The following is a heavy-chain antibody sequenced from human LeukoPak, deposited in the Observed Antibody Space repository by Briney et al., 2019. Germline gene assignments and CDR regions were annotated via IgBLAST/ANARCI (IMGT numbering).Heavy chain of an antibody. CDR2: IYSGGST. V-gene: IGHV3-53*01. J-gene: IGHJ4*02. Sequence: PGGSLRLSCAASGFTVSSHYVSWVRQAPGKGLEWVSVIYSGGSTYYADSVKGRFTISRDNSKNTLYLQMNSLRAEDTAVYYCARYSSSWYSPFDYWGQGTLVTVSS. D-gene: IGHD6-13*01. CDR1: GFTVSSHY. CDR3: ARYSSSWYSPFDY.